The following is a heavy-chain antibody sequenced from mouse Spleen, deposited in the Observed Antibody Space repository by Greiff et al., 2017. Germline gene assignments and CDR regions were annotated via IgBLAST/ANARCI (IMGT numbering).Heavy chain of an antibody. Sequence: EVKLVESGGGLVKPGGSLKLSCAASGFTFSDYGMHWVRQAPEKGLEWVAYISSGSSTIYYADTVKGRFTISRDNAKNTLFLQMTSLRSEDTAMYYCARALYDGYYFDYWGQGTTLTVSS. CDR3: ARALYDGYYFDY. CDR2: ISSGSSTI. D-gene: IGHD2-3*01. CDR1: GFTFSDYG. J-gene: IGHJ2*01. V-gene: IGHV5-17*01.